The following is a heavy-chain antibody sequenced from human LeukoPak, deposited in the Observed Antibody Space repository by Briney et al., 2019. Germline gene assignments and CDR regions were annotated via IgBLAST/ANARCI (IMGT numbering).Heavy chain of an antibody. J-gene: IGHJ6*03. CDR2: ISSSSSTI. V-gene: IGHV3-48*01. CDR1: GFTFSSYS. D-gene: IGHD6-13*01. Sequence: GGSLRLSCAASGFTFSSYSMNWVRQAPGKGLEWVSYISSSSSTIYYADSVKGRFTISRDNAKNSLYLQMNSLRAEDTAVYYCARRGMDYYYYMDVWGKGTTVTVSS. CDR3: ARRGMDYYYYMDV.